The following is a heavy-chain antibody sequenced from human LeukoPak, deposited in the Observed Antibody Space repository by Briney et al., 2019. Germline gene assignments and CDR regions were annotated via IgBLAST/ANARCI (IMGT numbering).Heavy chain of an antibody. CDR2: IYYSGST. V-gene: IGHV4-39*07. CDR1: GGSISSSSYY. CDR3: ASVGSGYYYFFDY. Sequence: SETLSLTCTVSGGSISSSSYYWGWVRRPPGKGLEWIGSIYYSGSTYYNPSLKSRLNISLDTSKNQFSLNLTSVTAADTAVYFCASVGSGYYYFFDYWGQGTLVT. D-gene: IGHD3-22*01. J-gene: IGHJ4*02.